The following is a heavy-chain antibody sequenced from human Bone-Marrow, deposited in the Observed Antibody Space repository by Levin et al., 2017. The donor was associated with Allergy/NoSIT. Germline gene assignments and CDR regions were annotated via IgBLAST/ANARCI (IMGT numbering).Heavy chain of an antibody. Sequence: GGSLRLSCAASGFNFRDYYMSWVRQSAGKGLEWVSFISGSSNNIKYRESVKGRFTISRDNARNSLSLEINSVRLEDTAVYFCARVGRRSRWRPDAFDIWGHGTKVTVSS. D-gene: IGHD6-13*01. CDR2: ISGSSNNI. CDR3: ARVGRRSRWRPDAFDI. J-gene: IGHJ3*02. V-gene: IGHV3-11*01. CDR1: GFNFRDYY.